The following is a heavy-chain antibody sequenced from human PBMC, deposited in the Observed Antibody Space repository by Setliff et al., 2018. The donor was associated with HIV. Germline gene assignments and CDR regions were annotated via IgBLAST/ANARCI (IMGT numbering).Heavy chain of an antibody. CDR3: ARVIVGASDAFDI. Sequence: PGESLKISCKGSGYSFTSYWIGWVRQMPGKGLEWMGVIYPGDSDTRYSPSFQGQVTISVDKSISTAYLQWSSLRASDIAMYYCARVIVGASDAFDIWGQETMVTVSS. CDR1: GYSFTSYW. CDR2: IYPGDSDT. J-gene: IGHJ3*02. D-gene: IGHD1-26*01. V-gene: IGHV5-51*01.